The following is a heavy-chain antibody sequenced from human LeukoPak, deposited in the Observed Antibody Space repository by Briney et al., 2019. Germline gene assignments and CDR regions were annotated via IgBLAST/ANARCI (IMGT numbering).Heavy chain of an antibody. V-gene: IGHV4-61*02. Sequence: TLSLTCTVSGDSISSGSYYWGWIRQPAGKGLEWIRRIYTSGSINYNPSLKSRVTISVDTSKNQFSLKLSSVTAADTAVYYCARFAPLVVPAAMNAFDVWAEGTMVSVSS. CDR2: IYTSGSI. D-gene: IGHD2-2*01. CDR1: GDSISSGSYY. CDR3: ARFAPLVVPAAMNAFDV. J-gene: IGHJ3*01.